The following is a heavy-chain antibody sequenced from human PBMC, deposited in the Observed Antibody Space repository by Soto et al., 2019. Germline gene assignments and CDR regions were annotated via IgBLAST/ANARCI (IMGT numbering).Heavy chain of an antibody. CDR2: INAGNGNT. J-gene: IGHJ6*02. V-gene: IGHV1-3*01. Sequence: QVQLVQYGAAVKKPGASVKVSCKASGYTFTSYAMHWVRQAPGLRLAWMGWINAGNGNTKYSQKFQGRVTITRDTSASTDYMELSSLRSEDTAVYYCASSYSNYALIDYYYYGMDVWGQGNTVTVSS. CDR3: ASSYSNYALIDYYYYGMDV. D-gene: IGHD4-4*01. CDR1: GYTFTSYA.